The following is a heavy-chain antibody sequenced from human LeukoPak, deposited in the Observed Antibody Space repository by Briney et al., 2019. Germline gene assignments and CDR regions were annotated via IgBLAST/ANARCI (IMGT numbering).Heavy chain of an antibody. CDR1: GGSISSYY. CDR2: IYFSGTT. Sequence: PSETLSLTCTVSGGSISSYYWSWIRQPPGKGLEWIGYIYFSGTTNYNPSLKSRVAMSVDTSKNQFSLKLSSVTAADTAVYYCVRDKGDVTRASSERFDYWSQGTLVTVSS. V-gene: IGHV4-59*01. J-gene: IGHJ4*02. CDR3: VRDKGDVTRASSERFDY. D-gene: IGHD4-17*01.